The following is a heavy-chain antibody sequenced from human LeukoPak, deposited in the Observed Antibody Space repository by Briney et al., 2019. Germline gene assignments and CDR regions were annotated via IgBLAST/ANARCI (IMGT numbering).Heavy chain of an antibody. V-gene: IGHV3-23*01. Sequence: GGSLRLSCAASEFTFSSYAMSWVRQAPGKGLEWVSTISGSGGSTYYADSVKGRFTISRDNSKNTLYLQMNSLRAEDTAVYYCARGTYYYDSSGYQIPSYFDYWGQGTLVTVSS. CDR3: ARGTYYYDSSGYQIPSYFDY. J-gene: IGHJ4*02. D-gene: IGHD3-22*01. CDR2: ISGSGGST. CDR1: EFTFSSYA.